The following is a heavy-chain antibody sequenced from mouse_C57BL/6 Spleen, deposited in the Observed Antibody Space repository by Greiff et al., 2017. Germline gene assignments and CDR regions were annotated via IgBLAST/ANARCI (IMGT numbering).Heavy chain of an antibody. D-gene: IGHD4-1*01. CDR2: IWGVGST. CDR3: ARRTGTSYAMDY. J-gene: IGHJ4*01. Sequence: QVQLQQSGPGLVAPSQSLSITCTVSGFSLTSYGVDWVRQSPGKGLEWLGVIWGVGSTNYNSALKSRLSISKDNSKSQVFLKMNSLQTDDTAMYYCARRTGTSYAMDYWGQGTSVTVSS. CDR1: GFSLTSYG. V-gene: IGHV2-6*01.